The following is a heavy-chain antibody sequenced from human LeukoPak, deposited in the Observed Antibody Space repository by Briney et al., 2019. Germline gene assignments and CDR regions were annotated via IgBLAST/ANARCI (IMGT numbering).Heavy chain of an antibody. V-gene: IGHV1-69*04. CDR1: GGTFSSYG. J-gene: IGHJ4*02. CDR3: ARDSQLTGDLY. D-gene: IGHD7-27*01. Sequence: EASVKVSCKASGGTFSSYGISWVRQAPGQGLEWMGRIIPILGIANYAQKFQGRVTITADKSTSTAYMELSSLRSEDTAVYYCARDSQLTGDLYWGQGTLVTVSS. CDR2: IIPILGIA.